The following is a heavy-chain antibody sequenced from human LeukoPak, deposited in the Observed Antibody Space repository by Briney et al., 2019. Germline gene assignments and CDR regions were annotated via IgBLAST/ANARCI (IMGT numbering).Heavy chain of an antibody. CDR2: ISNSSGST. CDR1: GSTFSSYA. V-gene: IGHV3-23*01. J-gene: IGHJ4*02. D-gene: IGHD6-25*01. CDR3: ASGGAPAGY. Sequence: PGGSLRLSCAASGSTFSSYAMSWVRQAPGKGLEWVSSISNSSGSTYYADSVKGRFTISRDNSKNTLYLQMNSLRAEDTAVYYCASGGAPAGYWGQGTLVIVSS.